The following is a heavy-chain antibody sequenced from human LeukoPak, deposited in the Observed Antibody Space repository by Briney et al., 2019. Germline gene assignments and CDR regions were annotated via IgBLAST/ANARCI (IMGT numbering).Heavy chain of an antibody. CDR3: ARDLGSIVDY. CDR2: ISSSSSYI. D-gene: IGHD3-10*01. J-gene: IGHJ4*02. CDR1: KFTFSSYS. Sequence: GGSLRLSCAASKFTFSSYSMNLVRQAPGKGLEWVSSISSSSSYIYYADSVKGRFTISRDNAKNSLYLQMNSLRAEDTAVYYCARDLGSIVDYWGQGTLVTVSS. V-gene: IGHV3-21*01.